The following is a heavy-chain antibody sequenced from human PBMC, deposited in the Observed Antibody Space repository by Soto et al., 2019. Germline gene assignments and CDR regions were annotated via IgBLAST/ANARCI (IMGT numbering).Heavy chain of an antibody. J-gene: IGHJ4*02. Sequence: QLQLQESGPGLVKPSETLSLTCSVSGDSIISSSYYWGCIRQPPGEGLEWIGTINYSWSTYYNPSLNSRVTISVDTSKNQFFLKVSSVTDADTAVYYCASLYGDYVPYWGQGILVSVSS. CDR3: ASLYGDYVPY. CDR2: INYSWST. CDR1: GDSIISSSYY. D-gene: IGHD4-17*01. V-gene: IGHV4-39*01.